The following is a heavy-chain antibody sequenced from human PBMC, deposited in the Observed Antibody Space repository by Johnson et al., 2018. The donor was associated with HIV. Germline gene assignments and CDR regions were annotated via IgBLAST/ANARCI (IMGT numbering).Heavy chain of an antibody. CDR1: GFTFDDYA. V-gene: IGHV3-9*01. CDR3: ARDQSNGWNRGAFDI. J-gene: IGHJ3*02. Sequence: VQLVESGGGLVQPGRSLRLSCAASGFTFDDYAMHWVRQAPGKGLAWVSGISWNSGSIGYADSVKGRFTISRDNAKNSLYLHMNSLRAEDTAVYYCARDQSNGWNRGAFDIWGQGTVVTVSS. D-gene: IGHD6-19*01. CDR2: ISWNSGSI.